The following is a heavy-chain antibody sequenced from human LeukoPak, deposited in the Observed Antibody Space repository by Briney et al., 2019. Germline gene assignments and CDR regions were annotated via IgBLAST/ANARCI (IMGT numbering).Heavy chain of an antibody. Sequence: GGSLRLSCAASGFTFSSYAIHWVRQAPGKGLEWVAVISYDGSNKYYADSVKGRFTISRDNSKNTLYLQMNSLRAEDTAVYYCARLSAATRYYYYGMDVWGKGTTVTVSS. J-gene: IGHJ6*04. CDR2: ISYDGSNK. V-gene: IGHV3-30*04. CDR1: GFTFSSYA. D-gene: IGHD2-15*01. CDR3: ARLSAATRYYYYGMDV.